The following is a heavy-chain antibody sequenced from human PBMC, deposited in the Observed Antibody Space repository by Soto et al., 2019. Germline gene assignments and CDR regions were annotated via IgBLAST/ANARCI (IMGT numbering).Heavy chain of an antibody. V-gene: IGHV3-30*18. CDR2: ISYDGSNK. J-gene: IGHJ3*02. CDR3: AKDAGYCSNGVCYKVDAFDI. CDR1: GFTFSSYG. Sequence: GGSLRLSCAASGFTFSSYGMHWVRQAPGKGLEWVAVISYDGSNKYYADSVKGRFTISRDNSKNTLYLQMNSLRAEDTAVYYCAKDAGYCSNGVCYKVDAFDIWGQGTMVTVSS. D-gene: IGHD2-8*01.